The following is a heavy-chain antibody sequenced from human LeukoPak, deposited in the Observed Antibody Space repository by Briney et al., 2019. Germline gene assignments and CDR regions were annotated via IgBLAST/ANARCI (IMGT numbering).Heavy chain of an antibody. J-gene: IGHJ6*02. Sequence: SETLSLTCAVYGGSFGGYYWSWIRQPPGKGLEWIGEINHSGSTNYNPSLKSRVTISVDTSKNQFSLKLSSVTAADTAVYYCASVSGNFLRYYYGMDVWGQGTTVTVSS. V-gene: IGHV4-34*01. CDR1: GGSFGGYY. D-gene: IGHD4-23*01. CDR2: INHSGST. CDR3: ASVSGNFLRYYYGMDV.